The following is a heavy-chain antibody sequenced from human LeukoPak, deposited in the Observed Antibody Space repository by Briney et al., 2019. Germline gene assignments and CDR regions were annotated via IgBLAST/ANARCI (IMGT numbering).Heavy chain of an antibody. CDR3: ARTLSVCSGGSCSVWFDP. Sequence: PSETLSLTCTVSGGSISSYYWSWIRQPPGEGLEWIGYIYYSGNTNYNPSLKSRVTIAVEKSKNQFSLKLNSVTAADTAVYYCARTLSVCSGGSCSVWFDPWGQGTLVTAS. CDR1: GGSISSYY. J-gene: IGHJ5*02. D-gene: IGHD2-15*01. V-gene: IGHV4-59*01. CDR2: IYYSGNT.